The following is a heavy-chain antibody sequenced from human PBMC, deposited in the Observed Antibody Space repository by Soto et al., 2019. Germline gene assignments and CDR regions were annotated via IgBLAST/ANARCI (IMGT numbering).Heavy chain of an antibody. CDR3: ARLWFGELLLGYFDY. D-gene: IGHD3-10*01. J-gene: IGHJ4*02. CDR2: IYYSGST. V-gene: IGHV4-59*01. CDR1: GGSISSYY. Sequence: SETLSLTCTVSGGSISSYYWSWIRQPPGKGLEWIGYIYYSGSTNYNPSLKSRVTISVDTSKNQFSLKLNSVTAADTAMYYCARLWFGELLLGYFDYWGQGTLVTVSS.